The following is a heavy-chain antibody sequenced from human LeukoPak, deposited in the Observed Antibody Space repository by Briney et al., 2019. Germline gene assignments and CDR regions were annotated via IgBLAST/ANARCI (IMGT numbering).Heavy chain of an antibody. Sequence: PGGSQRLSCAASGFTFSSLGMHWVRQSPGKGLEWVAVIWYDGSTKVYADSVKGRFTITRDNSRKTLYLQVNSLRAEDTAVYYCARDRYSSMWSVSEHWGQGALVTVSS. V-gene: IGHV3-33*01. CDR3: ARDRYSSMWSVSEH. CDR2: IWYDGSTK. J-gene: IGHJ4*02. D-gene: IGHD6-13*01. CDR1: GFTFSSLG.